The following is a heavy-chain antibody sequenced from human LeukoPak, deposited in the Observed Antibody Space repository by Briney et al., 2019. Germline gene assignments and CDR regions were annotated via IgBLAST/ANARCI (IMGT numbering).Heavy chain of an antibody. V-gene: IGHV3-20*04. CDR2: INWNGSGR. CDR1: GFTFDDFG. CDR3: ARAGDTTGEYCSSTSCFQFDF. J-gene: IGHJ4*02. Sequence: GGSLRLSCAASGFTFDDFGMSWVRQAPGKGLEWVSRINWNGSGRGYEDSVKGRFTISRDNAKNSLYLQMDSLRVEDTALYYCARAGDTTGEYCSSTSCFQFDFWGQGTLVTVSS. D-gene: IGHD2-2*01.